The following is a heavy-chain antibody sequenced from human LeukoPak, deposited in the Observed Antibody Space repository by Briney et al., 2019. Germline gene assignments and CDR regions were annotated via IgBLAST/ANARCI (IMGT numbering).Heavy chain of an antibody. D-gene: IGHD3-22*01. Sequence: GRSLRLSCAASGFTFDDYAMHWVRQAPGKGLEWVSGISWNSGSIGYADSVKGRFTISRDNARNSLSLQMDSLRADDTAVYYCARRNVHYDGRRYFDAFDVWGQGTKVTVSS. CDR2: ISWNSGSI. CDR3: ARRNVHYDGRRYFDAFDV. CDR1: GFTFDDYA. V-gene: IGHV3-9*01. J-gene: IGHJ3*01.